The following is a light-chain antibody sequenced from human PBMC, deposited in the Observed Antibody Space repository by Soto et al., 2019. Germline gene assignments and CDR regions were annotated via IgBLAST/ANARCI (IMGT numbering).Light chain of an antibody. Sequence: AIRMTQSPSSFSASTGDRVTITCRASQGISSYLAWYQQKPGKAPKLLIYAASTLQSGVPSKFSGSGSGTDFTLTISCLQSEDFATYYCQQYYSYPPAFGKGTQVEIK. CDR2: AAS. J-gene: IGKJ1*01. CDR1: QGISSY. CDR3: QQYYSYPPA. V-gene: IGKV1-8*01.